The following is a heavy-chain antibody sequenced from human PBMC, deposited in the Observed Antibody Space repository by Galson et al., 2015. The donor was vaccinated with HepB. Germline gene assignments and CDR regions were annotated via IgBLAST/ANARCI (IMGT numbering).Heavy chain of an antibody. CDR3: ARSYYYDSSGYYGY. CDR2: ISSNGGST. D-gene: IGHD3-22*01. Sequence: SLRLSCAASGLTFSSYGTHWVRQAPGKGLEYVSAISSNGGSTYYANSVKGRFTISRDNSKNTLYLQMGSLRAEDMAVYYCARSYYYDSSGYYGYWGQGTLVTVSS. V-gene: IGHV3-64*01. J-gene: IGHJ4*02. CDR1: GLTFSSYG.